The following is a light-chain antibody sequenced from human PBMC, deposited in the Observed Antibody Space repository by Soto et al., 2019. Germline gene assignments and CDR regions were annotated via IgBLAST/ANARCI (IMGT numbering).Light chain of an antibody. CDR3: QQYYTYSALT. CDR2: DVS. CDR1: QAISTW. V-gene: IGKV1-5*01. Sequence: DIQMTQSPSTLSASVGDRVTITCRASQAISTWLAWYQQKSGKAPKLLIYDVSSLESGVPSRFRGSGSGTEFTLTISSLQPDDFATYYCQQYYTYSALTFCGGTKVEIK. J-gene: IGKJ4*01.